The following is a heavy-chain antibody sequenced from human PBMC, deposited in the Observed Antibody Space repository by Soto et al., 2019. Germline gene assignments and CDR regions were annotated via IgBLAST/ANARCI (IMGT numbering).Heavy chain of an antibody. CDR3: ARGGTRSADLPTY. CDR2: IYSSGSA. D-gene: IGHD1-1*01. Sequence: VRLQESGPGLVEPSETLSLTCSVSGDSINNYYWSWIRQPAGKGLEWLGRIYSSGSANYHPSLKARATTSVDTSKNQVFLSVTSVTAADTAVYFCARGGTRSADLPTYWGQGIQVIVSS. V-gene: IGHV4-4*07. CDR1: GDSINNYY. J-gene: IGHJ4*02.